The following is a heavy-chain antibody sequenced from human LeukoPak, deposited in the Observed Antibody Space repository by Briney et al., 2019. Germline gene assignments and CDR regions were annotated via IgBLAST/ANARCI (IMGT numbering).Heavy chain of an antibody. CDR1: GGSISSYY. J-gene: IGHJ2*01. D-gene: IGHD3-16*01. Sequence: SETLSLTCTVSGGSISSYYWTWIRQPPGRGLEWIGYIYYTGSTNYNPSLNSRVTILLDTSKNQCSLKLTSVSAADTAVYYCARLKLGAYFDLWGRGTLVTVSS. V-gene: IGHV4-59*08. CDR2: IYYTGST. CDR3: ARLKLGAYFDL.